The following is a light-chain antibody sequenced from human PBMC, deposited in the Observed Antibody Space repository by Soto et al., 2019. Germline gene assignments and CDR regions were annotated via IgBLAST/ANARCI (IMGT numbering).Light chain of an antibody. V-gene: IGKV3-20*01. J-gene: IGKJ1*01. Sequence: EIVMTQSPATLSVSPGERATLSCRASQSVISNLAWYQQRPGQAPSLLIYGASTRATGIPDRFSGSGSGTEFTLTISRLEPEDSALYYCQQYGSSHTWTFGQGTKVDIK. CDR2: GAS. CDR1: QSVISN. CDR3: QQYGSSHTWT.